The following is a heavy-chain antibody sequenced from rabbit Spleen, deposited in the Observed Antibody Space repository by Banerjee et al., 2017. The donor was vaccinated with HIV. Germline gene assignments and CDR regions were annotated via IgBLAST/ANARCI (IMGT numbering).Heavy chain of an antibody. D-gene: IGHD8-1*01. Sequence: QSLEESGGGLVKPEGSLKLSCTASGFSFNSGYDMCWVRQAPGKGLEWIACIYAGSSGSTYSATWAKGRFTISKTSSTTVTLQMTSLTAADTATYFCARDAGTSFSTYGMDLWGPGTLVTVS. V-gene: IGHV1S40*01. J-gene: IGHJ6*01. CDR3: ARDAGTSFSTYGMDL. CDR1: GFSFNSGYD. CDR2: IYAGSSGST.